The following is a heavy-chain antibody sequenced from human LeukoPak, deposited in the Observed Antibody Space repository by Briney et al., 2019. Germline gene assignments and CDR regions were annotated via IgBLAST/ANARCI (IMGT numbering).Heavy chain of an antibody. CDR1: GFTFSNAW. CDR3: TTDASYSSGWYQSYYFDY. Sequence: GGSLRLSRAASGFTFSNAWMSWVRQAPGQGRGWVGRIKSKTDGGTTDYAAPVKGRFTISREDSKNTLYLQMNSLKTEDTAVYYCTTDASYSSGWYQSYYFDYWGQGTLVTVSS. J-gene: IGHJ4*02. D-gene: IGHD6-19*01. V-gene: IGHV3-15*01. CDR2: IKSKTDGGTT.